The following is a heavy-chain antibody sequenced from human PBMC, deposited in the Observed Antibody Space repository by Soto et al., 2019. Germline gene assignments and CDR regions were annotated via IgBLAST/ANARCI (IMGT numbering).Heavy chain of an antibody. Sequence: ASVKVSRKASGYTFTGYYMHWVRQAPGQGLEWMGWINPNSGGTNYAQKLQGWVTITRDTSISTAYMELSRLRSDDAALYSCAIAGIAGADTLDYWGQGTLVTVSS. D-gene: IGHD6-13*01. CDR2: INPNSGGT. J-gene: IGHJ4*02. CDR1: GYTFTGYY. V-gene: IGHV1-2*04. CDR3: AIAGIAGADTLDY.